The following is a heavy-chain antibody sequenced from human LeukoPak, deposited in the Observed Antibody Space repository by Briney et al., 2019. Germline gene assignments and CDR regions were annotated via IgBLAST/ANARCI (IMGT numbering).Heavy chain of an antibody. Sequence: PGGSLRLSCAASGFTFSSYGMHWVRHATGKGLEWVSAIGTAGDTYYPGSGKGRFTISRENAKNSLYLQMNSLRAGDTAVYYCARGYPGLHYFDYWGQGTLVTVSS. CDR3: ARGYPGLHYFDY. D-gene: IGHD2-15*01. V-gene: IGHV3-13*01. CDR1: GFTFSSYG. CDR2: IGTAGDT. J-gene: IGHJ4*02.